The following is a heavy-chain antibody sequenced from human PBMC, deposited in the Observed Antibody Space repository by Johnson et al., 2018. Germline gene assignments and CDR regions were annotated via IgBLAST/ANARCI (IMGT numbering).Heavy chain of an antibody. CDR1: GFTFSSYG. J-gene: IGHJ3*02. D-gene: IGHD6-13*01. CDR3: AKDREGSSWYDAFDI. V-gene: IGHV3-30*18. CDR2: ISYDGSNK. Sequence: QVQLVESGGGVVQPGRSLRLSCAASGFTFSSYGMHWVRQAPGKGLEWVAVISYDGSNKYYADSVKGRFTISGDNSKNTLYLQMNSLRAEDTAVYYCAKDREGSSWYDAFDIWGQGTMVTVSS.